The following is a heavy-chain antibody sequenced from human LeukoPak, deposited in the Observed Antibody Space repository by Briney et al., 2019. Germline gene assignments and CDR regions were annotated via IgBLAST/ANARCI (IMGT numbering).Heavy chain of an antibody. CDR3: ARVFHLTTAGTPDFDY. CDR1: GYMFVNFG. J-gene: IGHJ4*02. D-gene: IGHD4-11*01. V-gene: IGHV1-18*01. Sequence: GASVKVSCKASGYMFVNFGITWVRRAPGQGLEWLGWISAYNGKTKYAQKVQGRVTMTTDTSTSTAYLELRSLRSDDTALYYCARVFHLTTAGTPDFDYWGQGTLVIVSS. CDR2: ISAYNGKT.